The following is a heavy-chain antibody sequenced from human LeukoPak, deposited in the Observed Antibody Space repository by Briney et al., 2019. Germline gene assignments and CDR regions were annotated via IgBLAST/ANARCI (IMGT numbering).Heavy chain of an antibody. CDR1: GFTFSSYA. V-gene: IGHV3-30*04. J-gene: IGHJ4*02. Sequence: AGGSLRLSCAASGFTFSSYAMHWVRQAPGKGLEWVAVISYDGSNKYNADSVKGRFTISRDNAKNSLYLQMNSLRAEDTAVYYCARVHTYGDFDYWGQGTLVTVSS. CDR3: ARVHTYGDFDY. D-gene: IGHD4-17*01. CDR2: ISYDGSNK.